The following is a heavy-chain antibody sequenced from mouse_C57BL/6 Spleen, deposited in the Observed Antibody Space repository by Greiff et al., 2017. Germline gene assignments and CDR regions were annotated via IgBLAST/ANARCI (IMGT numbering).Heavy chain of an antibody. CDR2: IDPEDGDT. CDR1: GFNIKDYY. CDR3: TVITTVVAWYFDF. D-gene: IGHD1-1*01. Sequence: VQLQQSGAELVRPGASVKLSCTASGFNIKDYYMHWVKQRPEKGLEWIGRIDPEDGDTEYAPKFRGKATMKADTSSNTSYLQLSSLTSEDTAVYYCTVITTVVAWYFDFWGTGTTVTVSS. J-gene: IGHJ1*03. V-gene: IGHV14-1*01.